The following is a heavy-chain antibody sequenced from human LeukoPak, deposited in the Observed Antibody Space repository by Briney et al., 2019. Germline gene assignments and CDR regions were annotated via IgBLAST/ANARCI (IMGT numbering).Heavy chain of an antibody. V-gene: IGHV3-64*01. CDR3: ASILGIAVAGHDAFDI. J-gene: IGHJ3*02. CDR2: ISSNGGST. CDR1: GFTFDDYA. Sequence: PGGSLRLSCAASGFTFDDYAMHWVRQAPGKGLEYVSAISSNGGSTYYANSVKGRFTISRDNSKNTLYLQMGSLRAEDMAVYYCASILGIAVAGHDAFDIWGQGTMVTVSS. D-gene: IGHD6-19*01.